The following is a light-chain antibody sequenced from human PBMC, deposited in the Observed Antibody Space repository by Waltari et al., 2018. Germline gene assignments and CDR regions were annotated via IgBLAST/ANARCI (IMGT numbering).Light chain of an antibody. CDR2: DAA. Sequence: EKVMTQSPATLSVSPGERATLSCRASQNVNNNLAWYRQKPGQAPRLLIYDAATRATDIPARFSGGGSGTEFTLSISSLQSEDFAVYYCQQYDNCPLTFGQGTKLEIK. V-gene: IGKV3-15*01. CDR3: QQYDNCPLT. J-gene: IGKJ2*01. CDR1: QNVNNN.